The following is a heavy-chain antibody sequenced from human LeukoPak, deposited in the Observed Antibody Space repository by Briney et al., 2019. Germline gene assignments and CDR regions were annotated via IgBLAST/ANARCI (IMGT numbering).Heavy chain of an antibody. J-gene: IGHJ4*02. Sequence: GGSLRLSCAASGFTFSNAWMIWVRQAPGKGLEWVGRIKSKTDDGTTDYAAPVKGRFTISRDDSKNTLYLQMNSLETEDTAVYYCTTYLTAMVTIDYWGQGTLVTVSS. CDR2: IKSKTDDGTT. V-gene: IGHV3-15*01. CDR1: GFTFSNAW. CDR3: TTYLTAMVTIDY. D-gene: IGHD5-18*01.